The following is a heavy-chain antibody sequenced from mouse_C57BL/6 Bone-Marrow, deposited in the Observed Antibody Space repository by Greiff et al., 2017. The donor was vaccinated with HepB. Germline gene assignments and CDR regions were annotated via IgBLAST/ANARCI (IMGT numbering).Heavy chain of an antibody. CDR1: GFTFSDYG. J-gene: IGHJ1*03. D-gene: IGHD1-1*01. CDR2: ISSGSSTI. Sequence: EVKLMESGGGLVKPGGSLKLSCAASGFTFSDYGMHWVRQAPEKGLGWVAYISSGSSTIYYADTVKGRFTISRDNAKNTLFLQMTSLRSEDTAMYYCARTTVVTYWYFDVWGTGTTVTVSS. CDR3: ARTTVVTYWYFDV. V-gene: IGHV5-17*01.